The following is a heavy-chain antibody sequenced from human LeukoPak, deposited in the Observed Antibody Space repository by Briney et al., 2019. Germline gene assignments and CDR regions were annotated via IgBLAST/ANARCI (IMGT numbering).Heavy chain of an antibody. CDR2: ISYDGSNK. D-gene: IGHD6-13*01. CDR1: GFTFSSYA. J-gene: IGHJ4*02. CDR3: AKDGQNRPTAAAGTVHVDY. Sequence: TGGSLRLSCAASGFTFSSYAMHWVRQAPGKGLEWVAVISYDGSNKYYADSVKGRFTISRDNSKNTLYLQMNSLRAEDTAVYYCAKDGQNRPTAAAGTVHVDYWGQGTLVTVSS. V-gene: IGHV3-30-3*01.